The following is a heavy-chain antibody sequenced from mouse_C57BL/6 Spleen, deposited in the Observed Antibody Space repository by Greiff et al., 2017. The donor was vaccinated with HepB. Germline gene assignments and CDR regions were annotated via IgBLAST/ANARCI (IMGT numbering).Heavy chain of an antibody. V-gene: IGHV1-61*01. CDR1: GYTFTSYW. J-gene: IGHJ1*03. CDR3: ARRVDYDYDVGNWYFDV. D-gene: IGHD2-4*01. CDR2: IYPSDSET. Sequence: VQLQQPGAELVRPGSSVKLSCKASGYTFTSYWMDWVKQRPGQGLEWIGNIYPSDSETHYNQKFKDKATLTVDKSSSTAYMQLSSLTSEDSAVYYCARRVDYDYDVGNWYFDVWGTGTTVTVSS.